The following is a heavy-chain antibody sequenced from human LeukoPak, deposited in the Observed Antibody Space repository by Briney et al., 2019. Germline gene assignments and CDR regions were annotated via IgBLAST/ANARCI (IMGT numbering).Heavy chain of an antibody. D-gene: IGHD3-10*01. V-gene: IGHV3-74*01. CDR1: GFSFGTYW. J-gene: IGHJ4*02. CDR3: VREDVAGSYGVY. CDR2: INPDESRT. Sequence: GGSLRLSCAASGFSFGTYWMHWVRQTPGKGLVWVSRINPDESRTDYADSVKGRLTISRDNAKNTLYLQMNSRRAEDTAVYYCVREDVAGSYGVYWGQGTLVTVSS.